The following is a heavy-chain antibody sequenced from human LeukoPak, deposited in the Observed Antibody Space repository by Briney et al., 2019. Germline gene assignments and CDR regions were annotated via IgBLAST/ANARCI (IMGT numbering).Heavy chain of an antibody. J-gene: IGHJ4*02. Sequence: QTGGSLRLSCAASGFTVSSNYMSWVRQAPGKGLEWVSGISWNSGSIAYADSVKRRFTISRDNAKKSLYLQMNSLRPEDTALYYCAKDIRTVSGTGGFDQWGQGTLVTVSS. CDR1: GFTVSSNY. CDR3: AKDIRTVSGTGGFDQ. CDR2: ISWNSGSI. V-gene: IGHV3-9*01. D-gene: IGHD6-19*01.